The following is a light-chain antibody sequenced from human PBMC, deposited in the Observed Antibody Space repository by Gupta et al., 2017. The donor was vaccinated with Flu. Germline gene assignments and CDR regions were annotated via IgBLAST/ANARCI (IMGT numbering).Light chain of an antibody. CDR1: QRISNY. CDR3: QQDNCFTRT. J-gene: IGKJ1*01. V-gene: IGKV1-5*03. Sequence: IQMPQPPSTRSAAVGDRVPLTCRASQRISNYLAWFQQKPGKAPNLLIYEASTVQDGVPPRFSGSGSGTEFTLTISSLQPDEVATYYCQQDNCFTRTFGQGTKVEIK. CDR2: EAS.